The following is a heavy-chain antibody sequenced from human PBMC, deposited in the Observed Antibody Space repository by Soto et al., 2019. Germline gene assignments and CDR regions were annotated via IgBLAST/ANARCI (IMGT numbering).Heavy chain of an antibody. CDR2: TYYRSKWYT. J-gene: IGHJ4*02. D-gene: IGHD6-19*01. Sequence: SQTLSLTCVISGDSVSSNSAAWNWIRQSPSRGLEWLGRTYYRSKWYTGYAVSVKSRITINPDTSKNQFSLQLNSVTPEDTAVYYCARDSIAVAAQSKLPIDYWGQGIGVTVSS. CDR3: ARDSIAVAAQSKLPIDY. V-gene: IGHV6-1*01. CDR1: GDSVSSNSAA.